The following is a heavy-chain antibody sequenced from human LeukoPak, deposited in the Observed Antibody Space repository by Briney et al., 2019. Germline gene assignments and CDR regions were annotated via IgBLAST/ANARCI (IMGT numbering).Heavy chain of an antibody. V-gene: IGHV4-4*02. D-gene: IGHD3-10*01. CDR1: GGSISSSNW. Sequence: PSGTLSLTCAVSGGSISSSNWWSWVRQPPGKGLEWIGEIYHSGSTNYNPSLKSRVTISVDKSKNQFSLRLSSVTAADTAMYYCATTTGGYYGSGSYAIDYWGQGTLVTVSS. J-gene: IGHJ4*02. CDR3: ATTTGGYYGSGSYAIDY. CDR2: IYHSGST.